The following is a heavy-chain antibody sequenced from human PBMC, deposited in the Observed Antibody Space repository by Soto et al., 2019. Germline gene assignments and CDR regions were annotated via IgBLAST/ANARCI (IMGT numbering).Heavy chain of an antibody. CDR3: ARDRDILVVAPDKRRHFFYYGLDA. Sequence: ETLSLTCSVSGGSLSPYYWSWIRQSPGKGLEWIGYVHFSGRAYYNPSLKSRVTMSVDTSKNQFSLKVYSVTAADTAVYFCARDRDILVVAPDKRRHFFYYGLDAWGHGTTVTVSS. V-gene: IGHV4-59*01. J-gene: IGHJ6*02. D-gene: IGHD2-2*01. CDR1: GGSLSPYY. CDR2: VHFSGRA.